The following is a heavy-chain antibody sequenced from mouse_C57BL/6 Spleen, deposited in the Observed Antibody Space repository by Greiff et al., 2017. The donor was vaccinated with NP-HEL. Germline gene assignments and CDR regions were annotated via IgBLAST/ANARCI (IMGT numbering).Heavy chain of an antibody. Sequence: EVKVEESGGGLVKPGGSLKLSCAASGFTFSSYAMSWVRQTPEKRLEWVATISDGGSYTYYPDNVKGRFTISRDNAKNNLYLQMSHLKSEDTAMYYCARENYGSSFYAMDYWGQGTSVTVSS. D-gene: IGHD1-1*01. CDR3: ARENYGSSFYAMDY. CDR1: GFTFSSYA. J-gene: IGHJ4*01. V-gene: IGHV5-4*01. CDR2: ISDGGSYT.